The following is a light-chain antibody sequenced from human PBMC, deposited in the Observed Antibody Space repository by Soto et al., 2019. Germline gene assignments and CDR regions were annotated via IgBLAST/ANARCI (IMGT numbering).Light chain of an antibody. Sequence: QSVLTQPPSASGTPGQRITISCSGSSSNIGSNPVNWYQQLPGTAPKLLIYFSNQRPSGVPDRFSGSKSGTSASLAINGLQSEDEADYYCATWDDSLNGVVFGGGTKLTVL. CDR3: ATWDDSLNGVV. CDR1: SSNIGSNP. J-gene: IGLJ2*01. V-gene: IGLV1-44*01. CDR2: FSN.